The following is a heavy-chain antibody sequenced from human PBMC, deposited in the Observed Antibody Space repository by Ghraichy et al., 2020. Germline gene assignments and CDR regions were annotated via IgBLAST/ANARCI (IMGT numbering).Heavy chain of an antibody. J-gene: IGHJ6*02. CDR1: GGSISSYY. D-gene: IGHD6-13*01. CDR2: IYYSGST. Sequence: SETLSLTCTVSGGSISSYYWSWIRQPPGKGLEWIGYIYYSGSTNYNPSLKSRVTISVDTSKNQFSLKLSSVTAADTAVYYCASGLAADKYYYYGMDVWGQGTTVNVSS. CDR3: ASGLAADKYYYYGMDV. V-gene: IGHV4-59*01.